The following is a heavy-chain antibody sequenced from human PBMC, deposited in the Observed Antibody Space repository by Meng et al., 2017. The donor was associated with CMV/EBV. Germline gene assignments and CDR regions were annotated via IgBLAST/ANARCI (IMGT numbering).Heavy chain of an antibody. CDR2: IYYSGST. Sequence: EPGPGLGQPSATLSPTCTVSGGSISSYYWGWIRQPPGKGLEWIGSIYYSGSTYYNPSLKSRVTISVDTSKNQFSLKLSSVTAADTAVYYCARDTPLGVAAGGFDYWGQGTLVTVSS. CDR1: GGSISSYY. V-gene: IGHV4-39*07. D-gene: IGHD6-13*01. J-gene: IGHJ4*02. CDR3: ARDTPLGVAAGGFDY.